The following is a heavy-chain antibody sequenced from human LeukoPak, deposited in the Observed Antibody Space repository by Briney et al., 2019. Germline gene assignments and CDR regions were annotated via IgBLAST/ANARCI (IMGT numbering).Heavy chain of an antibody. Sequence: GGSLRLSCAAPEFTFSNHWMHWVRQAPGKGLVWVSRIDRDGSRINYADSVKGRFTISRDNGRNTLFLQMNSLRAEDAAVYYCVRGNDYGGPHYWGQGTLVTVSS. J-gene: IGHJ4*02. CDR3: VRGNDYGGPHY. V-gene: IGHV3-74*01. D-gene: IGHD4-23*01. CDR1: EFTFSNHW. CDR2: IDRDGSRI.